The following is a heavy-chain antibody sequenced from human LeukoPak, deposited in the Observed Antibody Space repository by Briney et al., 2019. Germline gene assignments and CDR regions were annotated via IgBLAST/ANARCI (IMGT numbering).Heavy chain of an antibody. CDR3: ARLSRTTVTTPHAGYFDY. J-gene: IGHJ4*02. V-gene: IGHV4-39*01. CDR2: IYYSGST. D-gene: IGHD4-17*01. Sequence: SETLSLTCTVSGVSISSSSYYWGWIRQPPGKGLEWIGSIYYSGSTYHNPSLKSRVTVSVDTSKNQFSLKLSSVTAADTAVYYCARLSRTTVTTPHAGYFDYWGQGTLVTVSS. CDR1: GVSISSSSYY.